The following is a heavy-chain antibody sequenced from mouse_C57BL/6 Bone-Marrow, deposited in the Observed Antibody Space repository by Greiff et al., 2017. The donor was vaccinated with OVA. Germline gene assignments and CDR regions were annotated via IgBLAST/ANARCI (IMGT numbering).Heavy chain of an antibody. J-gene: IGHJ2*01. D-gene: IGHD3-2*02. V-gene: IGHV2-2*01. Sequence: QVQLKQSGPGLVQPSQSLSITCTVSGFSLTSYGVHWVRQSPGKGLEWLGVIWSGGSTDYNAAFISRLSISKNKSKSQVFIKMDSLQADDTAIDYCARTSQAYYFDYWGQGTTLTVSS. CDR3: ARTSQAYYFDY. CDR1: GFSLTSYG. CDR2: IWSGGST.